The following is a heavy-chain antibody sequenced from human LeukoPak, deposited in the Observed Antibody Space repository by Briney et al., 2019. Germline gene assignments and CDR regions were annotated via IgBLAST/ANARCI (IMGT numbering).Heavy chain of an antibody. V-gene: IGHV3-23*01. CDR1: GFTFSSYA. D-gene: IGHD3-10*01. Sequence: PGGSLRLSCAASGFTFSSYAMSWVRQAPGKGLEWVSAISGSGGTTYYADSVKGRFTISRDNSKNTLYLQMNSLRAEDTAVYYCAKAGPAVRGVIRHFDYWGQGTLVTVSS. CDR3: AKAGPAVRGVIRHFDY. CDR2: ISGSGGTT. J-gene: IGHJ4*02.